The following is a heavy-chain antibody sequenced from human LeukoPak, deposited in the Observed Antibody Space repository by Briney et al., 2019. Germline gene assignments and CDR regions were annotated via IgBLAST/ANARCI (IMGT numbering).Heavy chain of an antibody. CDR3: ARDLGPTVTSPRGNWFDP. CDR2: XXPIFGIA. CDR1: GGTFSGYA. J-gene: IGHJ5*01. D-gene: IGHD4-17*01. V-gene: IGHV1-69*17. Sequence: SVKVSCKASGGTFSGYAISWVRQAPGQGLEWMXXXXPIFGIANYAQKFQGRVTITADKSTSTAYMELSSLRSEDTAVYYSARDLGPTVTSPRGNWFDPWGQGTLVTVSS.